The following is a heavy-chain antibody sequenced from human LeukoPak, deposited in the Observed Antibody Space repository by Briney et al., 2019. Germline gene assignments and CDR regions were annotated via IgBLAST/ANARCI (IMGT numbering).Heavy chain of an antibody. V-gene: IGHV4-34*01. CDR3: ARLPLGESSQIDY. CDR2: IKHSGST. J-gene: IGHJ4*02. CDR1: GGSFSGYY. D-gene: IGHD3-16*02. Sequence: SETLSLTCAGYGGSFSGYYWSWIRQPPGKGLEWIGEIKHSGSTNYNPSLKSRVTISVDTSKNQFSLKLSSVTAGDTAVYYCARLPLGESSQIDYWGQGTLVTVSS.